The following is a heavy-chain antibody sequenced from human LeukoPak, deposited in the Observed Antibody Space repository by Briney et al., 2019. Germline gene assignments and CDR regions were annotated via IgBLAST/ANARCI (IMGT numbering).Heavy chain of an antibody. CDR3: ARGYYDSSGYPHWFDP. Sequence: PSETLSLTCAAYGGSFSGYYWSWIRQPPGKGLEWIEEINHSGSTNYNPSLKSRVTISVDTSKNQFSLKPSSVTAADTAVYYCARGYYDSSGYPHWFDPWGQGTLVTVSS. J-gene: IGHJ5*02. CDR2: INHSGST. D-gene: IGHD3-22*01. V-gene: IGHV4-34*01. CDR1: GGSFSGYY.